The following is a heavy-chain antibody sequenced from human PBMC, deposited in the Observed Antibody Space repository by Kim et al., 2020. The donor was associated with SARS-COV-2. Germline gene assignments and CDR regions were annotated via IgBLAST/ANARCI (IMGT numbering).Heavy chain of an antibody. CDR2: INTNTGNP. V-gene: IGHV7-4-1*02. CDR1: GYTFTSYA. D-gene: IGHD2-2*01. J-gene: IGHJ1*01. CDR3: AREGDIVVVPAAMGYFQH. Sequence: ASVKVSCKASGYTFTSYAMNWVRQAPGQGLEWMGWINTNTGNPTYAQGFTGRFVFSLDTSVSTAYLQISSLKAEDTAVYYCAREGDIVVVPAAMGYFQHWGQGTLVTVSS.